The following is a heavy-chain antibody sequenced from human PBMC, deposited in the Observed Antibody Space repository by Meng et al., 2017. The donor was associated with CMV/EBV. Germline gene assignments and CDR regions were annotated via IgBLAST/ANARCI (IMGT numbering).Heavy chain of an antibody. CDR2: INHSGST. J-gene: IGHJ5*02. CDR1: GGSFSGYY. CDR3: ARGGNWFDP. V-gene: IGHV4-34*01. Sequence: QVQLTQLGAGLLKASETLSLTCAVYGGSFSGYYWSWIRQPPGKGLEWIGEINHSGSTNYNPSLKGRVTISVDTSKNQFSLKLSSVTAADTAVYYCARGGNWFDPRGQGTLVTVSS.